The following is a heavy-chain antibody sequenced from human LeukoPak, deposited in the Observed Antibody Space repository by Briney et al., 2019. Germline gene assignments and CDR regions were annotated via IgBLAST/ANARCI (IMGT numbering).Heavy chain of an antibody. V-gene: IGHV4-39*07. D-gene: IGHD3-9*01. Sequence: SETLSLTCTVSGASISSSSYYWGWIRQPPGKGLEWIGSIYYSGSTYYNPSLKSRVTISVDTSKNQFSLKLSSVTAADTAVYYCARDSHGILTGYYPSYFDYWSQGTLVTVSS. CDR1: GASISSSSYY. CDR3: ARDSHGILTGYYPSYFDY. J-gene: IGHJ4*02. CDR2: IYYSGST.